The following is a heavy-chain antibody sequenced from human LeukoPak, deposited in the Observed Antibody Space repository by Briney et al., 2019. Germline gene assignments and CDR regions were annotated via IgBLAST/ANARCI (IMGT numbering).Heavy chain of an antibody. D-gene: IGHD5/OR15-5a*01. Sequence: ASVKVSCKASGYTFTSYDINWVRQATGQRLEWMGWINAGNGNTKYSQKFQGRVTITRDTSASTAYMELSSLGSEDTAVYYCARSLHGVDYWGQGTLVTVSS. V-gene: IGHV1-3*01. CDR3: ARSLHGVDY. CDR1: GYTFTSYD. J-gene: IGHJ4*02. CDR2: INAGNGNT.